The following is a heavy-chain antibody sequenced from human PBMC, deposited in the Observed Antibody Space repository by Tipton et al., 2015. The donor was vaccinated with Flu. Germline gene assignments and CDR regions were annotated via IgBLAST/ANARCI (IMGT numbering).Heavy chain of an antibody. CDR1: GFTFSDYY. V-gene: IGHV3-11*04. D-gene: IGHD7-27*01. Sequence: SLRLSCAASGFTFSDYYMSWVRQAPGKGLEWLSYISSSGNTISYADSVRGRFSISRDNAKTSLYLQLNSLRAEDTAVYFCASLTGDDYWGQGNLVTVSS. CDR2: ISSSGNTI. CDR3: ASLTGDDY. J-gene: IGHJ4*02.